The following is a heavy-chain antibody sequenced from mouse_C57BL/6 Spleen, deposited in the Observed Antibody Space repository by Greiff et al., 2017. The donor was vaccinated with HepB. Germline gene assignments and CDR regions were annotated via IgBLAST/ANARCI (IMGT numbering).Heavy chain of an antibody. D-gene: IGHD1-1*01. V-gene: IGHV1-64*01. CDR1: GYTFTSYW. J-gene: IGHJ2*01. CDR2: IHPNSGST. Sequence: VQLQQPGAELVKPGASVKLSCKASGYTFTSYWMHWVKQRPGQGLEWIGMIHPNSGSTNYNEKFKSKATLTVDKSSSTAYMQLSSLTSEDSAVYNCGVITTGEEDYWGKGTTLTVSS. CDR3: GVITTGEEDY.